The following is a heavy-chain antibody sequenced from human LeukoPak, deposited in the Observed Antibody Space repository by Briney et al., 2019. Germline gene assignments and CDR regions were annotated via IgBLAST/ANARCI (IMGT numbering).Heavy chain of an antibody. J-gene: IGHJ4*02. Sequence: SEPLSLTCTVSGGSISSYYWSWIRQPPGKGLEWIGYIYYSGSTNYNPFLKSRVTISVDTSKNQFSLKLSSVTAADTAVYYCAREVAGTRFDYWGQGTLVTVSS. CDR1: GGSISSYY. CDR2: IYYSGST. CDR3: AREVAGTRFDY. D-gene: IGHD6-19*01. V-gene: IGHV4-59*01.